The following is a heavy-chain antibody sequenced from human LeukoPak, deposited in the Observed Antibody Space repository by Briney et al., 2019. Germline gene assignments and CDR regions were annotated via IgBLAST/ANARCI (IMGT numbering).Heavy chain of an antibody. J-gene: IGHJ4*02. V-gene: IGHV3-23*01. CDR3: AKDTSYYYGSGRPPHYFDY. CDR2: VSGSGGST. CDR1: GFTFSSYW. D-gene: IGHD3-10*01. Sequence: GGSLRLSCAVSGFTFSSYWMHWVRQAPGKGLEWVSAVSGSGGSTYYADSVKGRFTISRDNSKNTLYLQMNSLRAEDTAVYYCAKDTSYYYGSGRPPHYFDYWGQGTLVTVSS.